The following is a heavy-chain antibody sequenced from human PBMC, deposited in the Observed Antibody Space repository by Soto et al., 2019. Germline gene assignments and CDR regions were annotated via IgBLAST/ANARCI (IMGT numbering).Heavy chain of an antibody. J-gene: IGHJ4*02. CDR2: INHSGST. Sequence: SETLSLTCAVYGGSFSGYYWSWIRQPPGKGLEWIGEINHSGSTNYNPSLKSRVTISVDTSKNQFSLKLSSVTAADTAVYYCARGAMGYDFWSGPMGFGYFDYWGQGTLVTVSS. V-gene: IGHV4-34*01. CDR1: GGSFSGYY. CDR3: ARGAMGYDFWSGPMGFGYFDY. D-gene: IGHD3-3*01.